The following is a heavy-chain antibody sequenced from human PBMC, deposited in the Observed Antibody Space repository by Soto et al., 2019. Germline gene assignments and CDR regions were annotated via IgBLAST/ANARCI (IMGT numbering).Heavy chain of an antibody. V-gene: IGHV1-69*06. CDR1: GGTFSSYA. D-gene: IGHD5-12*01. J-gene: IGHJ4*02. Sequence: QVQLVQSGAEVKKPGSSVKVSCKASGGTFSSYAISWVRQAPGQGLEWMGGFIPIFGTANYAQKFQGRVTITADKSTSNTCMGLRSLRSEDTGVYYCARGPRYDYHGGNTLGLWGQGTLVTVSS. CDR3: ARGPRYDYHGGNTLGL. CDR2: FIPIFGTA.